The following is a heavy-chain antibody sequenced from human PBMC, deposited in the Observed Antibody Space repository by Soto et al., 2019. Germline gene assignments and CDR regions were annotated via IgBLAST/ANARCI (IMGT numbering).Heavy chain of an antibody. J-gene: IGHJ6*03. Sequence: GGSLRLSCAASGFTFSSYAMSWVRQAPGKGLEWVSAISGSGGSTYYADSVKGRFTISRDNSKNTLYLQMNSLRAEDTAVYYCAKRPVRGGLNYYYMDVWGKGTTVTVSS. CDR3: AKRPVRGGLNYYYMDV. CDR1: GFTFSSYA. CDR2: ISGSGGST. D-gene: IGHD3-10*01. V-gene: IGHV3-23*01.